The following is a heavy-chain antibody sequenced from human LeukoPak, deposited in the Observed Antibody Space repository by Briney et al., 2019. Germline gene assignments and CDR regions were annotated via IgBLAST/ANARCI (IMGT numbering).Heavy chain of an antibody. Sequence: SETLSLTCTVSGGSISSYYWSRIRQPPGKGLEWIGYIYYSGSTNYNPSLKSRVTISVDTSKNQFSLKLSSVTAADTAVYYCARENRAFDYWGQGTLVTVSS. CDR3: ARENRAFDY. CDR1: GGSISSYY. J-gene: IGHJ4*02. CDR2: IYYSGST. V-gene: IGHV4-59*01. D-gene: IGHD2/OR15-2a*01.